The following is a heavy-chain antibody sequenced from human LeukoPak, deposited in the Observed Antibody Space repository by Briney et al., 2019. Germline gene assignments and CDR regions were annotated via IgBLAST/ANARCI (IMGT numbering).Heavy chain of an antibody. CDR1: GFTVSSNY. J-gene: IGHJ4*02. V-gene: IGHV3-23*01. D-gene: IGHD6-19*01. CDR2: ISGSGGST. Sequence: GGSLRLSCAASGFTVSSNYMSWVRQAPGKGLEWVSAISGSGGSTYYADSVKGRFTISRDNSKNTLYLQMNSLRAEDTAVYYCTKQSDLDYWGQGTLVTVSS. CDR3: TKQSDLDY.